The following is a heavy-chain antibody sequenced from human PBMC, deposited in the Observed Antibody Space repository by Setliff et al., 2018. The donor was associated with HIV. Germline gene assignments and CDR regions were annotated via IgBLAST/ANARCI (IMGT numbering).Heavy chain of an antibody. CDR1: GYTFTSYA. J-gene: IGHJ4*02. CDR3: ARDPPGYGDSNDY. D-gene: IGHD4-17*01. Sequence: ASVKVSCKASGYTFTSYAIHWVRQAPGQSLEWMGWINAGYGNTKYSQKFQGRVTITRDASASTAYMELSSLRSEDTAVYYCARDPPGYGDSNDYWGQGMLVTVSS. CDR2: INAGYGNT. V-gene: IGHV1-3*01.